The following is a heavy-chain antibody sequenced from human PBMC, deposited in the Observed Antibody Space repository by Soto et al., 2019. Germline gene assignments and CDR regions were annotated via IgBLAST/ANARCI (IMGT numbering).Heavy chain of an antibody. CDR3: ARIRGYYYGLDV. J-gene: IGHJ6*02. Sequence: EVQLLESGGGLVQPGGSLRLSCAASGFTLSTYGMTWVRQAPGKGLEWVSAITGTGGNTYYVESVKGRFTVSRDNSKNMLYLQVNSLRAEDTAVYYCARIRGYYYGLDVRGQGTTVTVSS. V-gene: IGHV3-23*01. CDR2: ITGTGGNT. CDR1: GFTLSTYG.